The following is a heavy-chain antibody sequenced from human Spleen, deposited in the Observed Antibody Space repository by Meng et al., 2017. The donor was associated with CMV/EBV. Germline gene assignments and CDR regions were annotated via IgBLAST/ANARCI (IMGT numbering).Heavy chain of an antibody. CDR2: MNPNSNDV. Sequence: SCKASGYTFTSYDFHWVRQAPGQGLEWMGWMNPNSNDVGYAQKFQDRVTMTTNTSINTAYMELSSLRFEDTAVYYCARLTEEGFDPWGQGTLVTVSS. D-gene: IGHD1-14*01. J-gene: IGHJ5*02. CDR1: GYTFTSYD. V-gene: IGHV1-8*01. CDR3: ARLTEEGFDP.